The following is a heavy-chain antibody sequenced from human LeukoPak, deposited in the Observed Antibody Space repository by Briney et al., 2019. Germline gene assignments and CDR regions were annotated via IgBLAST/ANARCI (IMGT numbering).Heavy chain of an antibody. D-gene: IGHD1-7*01. Sequence: PSETLSLTCAVYGGSFSGYYWSWIRQPPGKGLEWIGEINHSGSTNYNPSLKSRVTISVDTSKNQFSLKLSSVTAADTAVYYCARWDNWNYLRDAFDIWGQGTMVTVSS. CDR3: ARWDNWNYLRDAFDI. CDR1: GGSFSGYY. CDR2: INHSGST. J-gene: IGHJ3*02. V-gene: IGHV4-34*01.